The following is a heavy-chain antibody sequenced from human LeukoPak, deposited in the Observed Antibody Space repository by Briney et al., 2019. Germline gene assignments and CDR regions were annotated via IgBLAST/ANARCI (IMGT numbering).Heavy chain of an antibody. CDR3: AGIYGDSSLFDY. J-gene: IGHJ4*02. CDR2: IIPIFVTA. V-gene: IGHV1-69*13. D-gene: IGHD4-17*01. Sequence: GASVKVSCKASGGTFSSYAISWVRQAPGQGLEWMGGIIPIFVTANYAQKFQGRVTITADESTSTAYMELSSLRSEDTAVYYCAGIYGDSSLFDYWGQGTLVTVSS. CDR1: GGTFSSYA.